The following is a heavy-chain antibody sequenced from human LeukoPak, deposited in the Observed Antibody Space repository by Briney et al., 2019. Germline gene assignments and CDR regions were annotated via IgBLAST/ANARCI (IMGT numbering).Heavy chain of an antibody. V-gene: IGHV4-59*01. Sequence: PSETLSLTCIVSGDSISSYYWSWIRQPPGKGLEWIGCIYYSGTTKYNPFLKSRVTISVDASKNHFSLNLTSVTAADTAVYYCARDRSLGIIDYWGQGTPVTVSS. CDR1: GDSISSYY. D-gene: IGHD3-16*01. J-gene: IGHJ4*02. CDR2: IYYSGTT. CDR3: ARDRSLGIIDY.